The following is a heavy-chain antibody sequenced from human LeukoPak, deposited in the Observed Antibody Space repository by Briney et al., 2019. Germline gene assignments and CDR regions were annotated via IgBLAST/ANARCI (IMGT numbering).Heavy chain of an antibody. J-gene: IGHJ5*02. CDR1: GFTFSSYE. Sequence: GGSLRLSCAASGFTFSSYEMSWVRQAPGKGLEWVSYMSSRGSIIFYADSVKGRFTISRDNAKNSLYLQMDSLRVEDTAVYYCARGAAGGMYNWFDPWGQGTLVTVSS. D-gene: IGHD6-13*01. CDR3: ARGAAGGMYNWFDP. V-gene: IGHV3-48*03. CDR2: MSSRGSII.